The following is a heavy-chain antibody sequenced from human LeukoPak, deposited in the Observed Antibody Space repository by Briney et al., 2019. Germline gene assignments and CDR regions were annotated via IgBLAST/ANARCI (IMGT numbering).Heavy chain of an antibody. CDR2: ISGSGGST. V-gene: IGHV3-23*01. Sequence: GSLRLSCAASGFTFSSYAMSWVRQAPGKGLEWVSAISGSGGSTYYADSVKGRFTISRDNAKNSLYLQMNSLRAEDTAVYYCARDKLSSSWSEDAFDIWGQGTMVTVSS. CDR1: GFTFSSYA. D-gene: IGHD6-13*01. CDR3: ARDKLSSSWSEDAFDI. J-gene: IGHJ3*02.